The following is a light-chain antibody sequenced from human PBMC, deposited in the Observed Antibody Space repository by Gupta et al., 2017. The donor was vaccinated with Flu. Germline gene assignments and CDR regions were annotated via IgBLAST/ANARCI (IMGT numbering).Light chain of an antibody. Sequence: EIVLTQSSATLPLSPGERATLSCRASQSVSSYLAWYQQKPGQAPRLLIYDASNRATGIPARFSGSGSGTDCTLTISSLEPEDFAVYYWQQRSNWPLTFGGGTKVEIK. CDR3: QQRSNWPLT. J-gene: IGKJ4*01. CDR1: QSVSSY. CDR2: DAS. V-gene: IGKV3-11*01.